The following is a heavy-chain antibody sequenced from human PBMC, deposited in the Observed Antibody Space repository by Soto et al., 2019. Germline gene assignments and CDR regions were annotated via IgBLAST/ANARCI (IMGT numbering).Heavy chain of an antibody. CDR1: GASITTYY. J-gene: IGHJ5*02. V-gene: IGHV4-59*01. D-gene: IGHD2-15*01. Sequence: SGPLSVTCTVSGASITTYYWSWTRQPPGEGLEWIGYISYSGSTDYNPSLKSRVTISFDASKNQISLQVRSATAADAAVYYCARDLKEYCSDGKCNWFDPWGQGTLVTVS. CDR3: ARDLKEYCSDGKCNWFDP. CDR2: ISYSGST.